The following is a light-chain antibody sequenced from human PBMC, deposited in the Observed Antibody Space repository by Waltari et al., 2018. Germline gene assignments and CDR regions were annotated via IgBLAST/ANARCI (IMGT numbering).Light chain of an antibody. V-gene: IGKV3-15*01. J-gene: IGKJ2*01. CDR1: QSLGTN. Sequence: ETVMTQSPATLSVSPGGRATLSCRASQSLGTNLAWYQQKPGQAPRLLIYGASSRATGVPARFSGSGSGTDFTLTISSLQSEDFVVYYCQQYNNWPLYTFGQGTK. CDR2: GAS. CDR3: QQYNNWPLYT.